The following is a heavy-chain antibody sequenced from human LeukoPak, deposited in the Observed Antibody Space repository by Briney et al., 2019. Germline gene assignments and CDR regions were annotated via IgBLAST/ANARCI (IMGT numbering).Heavy chain of an antibody. V-gene: IGHV3-53*01. CDR1: GFIVSSNY. CDR2: IYSGGRT. D-gene: IGHD6-6*01. Sequence: GGSLRLSCVASGFIVSSNYKSWVRQAPGKGLEWVSVIYSGGRTYYADSVKGRFTISRDNAKNSLYLQMNSLRAEDTAVYYCASIAARPAWFNPWGQGTLATVSS. CDR3: ASIAARPAWFNP. J-gene: IGHJ5*02.